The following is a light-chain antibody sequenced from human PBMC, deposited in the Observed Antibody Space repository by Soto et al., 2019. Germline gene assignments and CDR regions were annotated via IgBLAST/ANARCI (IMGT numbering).Light chain of an antibody. V-gene: IGLV3-21*04. CDR3: QVWDSSSDQPEVV. J-gene: IGLJ2*01. CDR1: NIGSKS. Sequence: SYELTQPPSVSVAPGKTARITCGGNNIGSKSVHWYQQKPGQAPVLVIYYDSDRPSGIPERFSGSNSGNTATLTISRVEAGDEDDYYCQVWDSSSDQPEVVFGGGTQLTVL. CDR2: YDS.